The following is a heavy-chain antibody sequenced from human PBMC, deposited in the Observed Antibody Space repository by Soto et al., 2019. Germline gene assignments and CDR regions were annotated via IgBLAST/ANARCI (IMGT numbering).Heavy chain of an antibody. J-gene: IGHJ4*02. Sequence: GGSLRLSCAASGFTFSGYWMSWVRQAPGKGLEWVANIKQDGSERYYVDSVKGRFTISRDNAKNSLYLQMKSLGVEDTAVYYCTRARPYDYLWGSYRSFDYWGQGTLVTVSS. CDR1: GFTFSGYW. V-gene: IGHV3-7*01. D-gene: IGHD3-16*02. CDR2: IKQDGSER. CDR3: TRARPYDYLWGSYRSFDY.